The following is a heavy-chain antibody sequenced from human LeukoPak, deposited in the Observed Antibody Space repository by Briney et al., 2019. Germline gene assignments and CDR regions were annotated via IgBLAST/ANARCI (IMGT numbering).Heavy chain of an antibody. CDR2: ISSSGITT. V-gene: IGHV3-11*01. Sequence: PGGSLRLSCAASGFSFSDSYMSWIRQAPGKGLEWVSYISSSGITTYYADSVRGRFTISRDNAKNSLYLQMNSLRAEDTAVYYCARDYYDSSGYIISWGQGTLVTVSS. D-gene: IGHD3-22*01. J-gene: IGHJ5*02. CDR1: GFSFSDSY. CDR3: ARDYYDSSGYIIS.